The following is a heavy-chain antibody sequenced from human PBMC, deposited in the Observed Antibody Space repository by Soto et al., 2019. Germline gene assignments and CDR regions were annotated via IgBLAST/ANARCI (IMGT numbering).Heavy chain of an antibody. CDR2: ISYDGSTK. J-gene: IGHJ4*02. CDR3: ARVVWSGYVDYFDY. CDR1: GFTFSNYA. Sequence: QVQLVESGGGVVQPGRSLRLSCAASGFTFSNYAMHWVRQAPGKGLQWVAVISYDGSTKYYADSVKGRFTISRDNSKNTLYLQMNSLRAEDTAVYYCARVVWSGYVDYFDYWGQGTLVTVSS. D-gene: IGHD3-3*01. V-gene: IGHV3-30-3*01.